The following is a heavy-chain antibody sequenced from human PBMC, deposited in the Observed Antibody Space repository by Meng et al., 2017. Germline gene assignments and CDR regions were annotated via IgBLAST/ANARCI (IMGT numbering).Heavy chain of an antibody. V-gene: IGHV3-30*18. CDR3: AKDRHTVYSSGWYFPLLNY. D-gene: IGHD6-19*01. Sequence: GESLKISCAASGFTFSSYAMHWVRQAPGKGLEWVAVISYDGSNKYYADSVKGRFTISRDNSKNTLYLQMNSLRAEDTAVYYCAKDRHTVYSSGWYFPLLNYWGQGTLVTVSS. J-gene: IGHJ4*02. CDR2: ISYDGSNK. CDR1: GFTFSSYA.